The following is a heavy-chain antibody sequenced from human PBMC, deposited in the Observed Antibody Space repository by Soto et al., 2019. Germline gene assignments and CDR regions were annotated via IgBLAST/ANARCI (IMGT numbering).Heavy chain of an antibody. D-gene: IGHD2-2*01. CDR3: ATDRVVGVVPAAIDY. J-gene: IGHJ4*02. CDR2: ISAYNGNT. CDR1: GYTFTSYG. V-gene: IGHV1-18*01. Sequence: QVQLVQSGAEVKKPGASVKVSCKASGYTFTSYGINWVRQAPGQGLEWMGWISAYNGNTNYAQKLQGRVTMTTDTSTSTDYMELRSLRSDDTAVYYCATDRVVGVVPAAIDYCGQGTLVTVSS.